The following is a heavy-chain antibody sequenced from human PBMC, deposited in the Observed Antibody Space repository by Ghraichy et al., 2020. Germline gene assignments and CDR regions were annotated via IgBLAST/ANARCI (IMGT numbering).Heavy chain of an antibody. V-gene: IGHV1-18*04. CDR2: ISAYNGDT. D-gene: IGHD4-17*01. J-gene: IGHJ5*02. CDR1: GYIFTSYG. Sequence: ASAKVSCKASGYIFTSYGLTWVRQAPGQGLEWMGWISAYNGDTNYAHKFQGRVTMTTDTSTNTAYMELRSLRFDDTAVYYCARDYGDYGWYDPWGQGTLVTVSS. CDR3: ARDYGDYGWYDP.